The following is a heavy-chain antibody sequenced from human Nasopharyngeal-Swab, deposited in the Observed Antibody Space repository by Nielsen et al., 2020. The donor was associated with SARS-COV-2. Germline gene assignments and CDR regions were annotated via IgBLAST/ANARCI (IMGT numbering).Heavy chain of an antibody. J-gene: IGHJ5*02. CDR1: GFTFSSSG. Sequence: GGSLRLSCAASGFTFSSSGMHWVRQAPGKGLEWVAIISYDGSNKYYADSVKGRFTISRDNSKNTLYLQMNSLRAEDTAVYYCARSEVPAATIVSEFDPWGQGTLVTVSS. CDR2: ISYDGSNK. CDR3: ARSEVPAATIVSEFDP. V-gene: IGHV3-30*03. D-gene: IGHD2-2*01.